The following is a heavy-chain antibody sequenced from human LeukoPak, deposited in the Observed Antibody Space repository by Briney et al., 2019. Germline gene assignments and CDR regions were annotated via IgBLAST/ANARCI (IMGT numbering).Heavy chain of an antibody. Sequence: PSETLSLTCTVSGDSISSYYWSWIRQPPGKGLEWIGYIYYSGSTNYNPSLKSRVTISVDTSKNQFSLKLSSVTAADTAVYYCARTNFPEWLVTFYFDYWGQGTLVTVSS. J-gene: IGHJ4*02. CDR1: GDSISSYY. V-gene: IGHV4-59*01. D-gene: IGHD6-19*01. CDR3: ARTNFPEWLVTFYFDY. CDR2: IYYSGST.